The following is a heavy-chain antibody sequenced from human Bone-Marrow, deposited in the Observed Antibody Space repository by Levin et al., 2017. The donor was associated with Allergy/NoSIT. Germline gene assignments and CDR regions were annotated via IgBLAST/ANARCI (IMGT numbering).Heavy chain of an antibody. CDR1: GFTFSSYA. D-gene: IGHD2-15*01. CDR3: ARGNIVVVVAATRWFDP. CDR2: ISYDGSNK. J-gene: IGHJ5*02. V-gene: IGHV3-30-3*01. Sequence: GGSLRLSCAASGFTFSSYAMHWVRQAPGKGLEWVAVISYDGSNKYYADSVKGRFTISRDNSKNTLYLQMNSLRAEDTAVYYCARGNIVVVVAATRWFDPWGQGTLVTVSS.